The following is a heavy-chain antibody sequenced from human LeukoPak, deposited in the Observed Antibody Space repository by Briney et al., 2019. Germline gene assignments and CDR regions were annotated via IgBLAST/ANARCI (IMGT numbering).Heavy chain of an antibody. CDR3: ARGARVLWW. V-gene: IGHV4-61*01. CDR1: GDSVSSPNYY. Sequence: SETLSLTCTVSGDSVSSPNYYWNWIRQPPGKGLEWIGYIYNSGRTNYNPSLKSRVTISVDTSKNQFSLKLSSVTAADTAVYYCARGARVLWWWGQGTLVTVSS. CDR2: IYNSGRT. J-gene: IGHJ4*02. D-gene: IGHD2-21*01.